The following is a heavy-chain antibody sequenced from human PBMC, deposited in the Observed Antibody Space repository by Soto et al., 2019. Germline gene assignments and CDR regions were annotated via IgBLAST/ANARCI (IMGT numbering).Heavy chain of an antibody. D-gene: IGHD3-22*01. Sequence: LRLSCAASGFTFSSYSMNWVRQAPGKGLEWVSSISSSSSYIYYADSVKGRFTISRDNAKNSLYLQMNSLRAEDTAVYYCARDRGDYYDSDWFDPWAQGMLVTVSS. V-gene: IGHV3-21*01. CDR3: ARDRGDYYDSDWFDP. J-gene: IGHJ5*02. CDR2: ISSSSSYI. CDR1: GFTFSSYS.